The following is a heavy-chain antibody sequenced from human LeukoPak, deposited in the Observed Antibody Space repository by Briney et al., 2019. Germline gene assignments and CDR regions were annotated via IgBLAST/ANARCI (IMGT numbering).Heavy chain of an antibody. CDR2: INHSGST. Sequence: PSETLSLTCAVYGGSFSGYYWSWIRQPPGKGREWSGEINHSGSTNYNPSLKSRVTISVDTSKNQFSLKLSSVTAADTAVYYCARGRRLLAAAGVKEFDYWGQGTLVTVSS. CDR1: GGSFSGYY. D-gene: IGHD6-13*01. J-gene: IGHJ4*02. V-gene: IGHV4-34*01. CDR3: ARGRRLLAAAGVKEFDY.